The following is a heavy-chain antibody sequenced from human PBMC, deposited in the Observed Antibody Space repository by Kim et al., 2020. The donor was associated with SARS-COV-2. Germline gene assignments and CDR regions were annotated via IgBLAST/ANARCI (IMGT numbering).Heavy chain of an antibody. V-gene: IGHV4-61*01. CDR1: GGSVSSGSYY. CDR2: IYYSGST. J-gene: IGHJ6*02. D-gene: IGHD3-9*01. Sequence: SETLSLTCTVSGGSVSSGSYYWSWIRQPPGKGLEWIGYIYYSGSTNYNPSLKSRVTISVDTSKNQFSLKLSSVTAADTAVYYCARDRYDIYYYYGMDVWGQGTTVRVSS. CDR3: ARDRYDIYYYYGMDV.